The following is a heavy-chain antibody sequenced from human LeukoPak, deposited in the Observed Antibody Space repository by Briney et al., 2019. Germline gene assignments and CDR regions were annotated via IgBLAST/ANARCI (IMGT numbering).Heavy chain of an antibody. CDR2: INPNSGGT. V-gene: IGHV1-2*02. J-gene: IGHJ4*02. D-gene: IGHD5-24*01. CDR3: ARDHEMATTNYFDY. CDR1: GYTFTGYY. Sequence: ASVKVSCKASGYTFTGYYMHWVQQAPGQGLEWMGWINPNSGGTNYAQKFQGRVTMTRDTSISTAYMELSRLRSDDTAVYYCARDHEMATTNYFDYWGQGTLVTVSS.